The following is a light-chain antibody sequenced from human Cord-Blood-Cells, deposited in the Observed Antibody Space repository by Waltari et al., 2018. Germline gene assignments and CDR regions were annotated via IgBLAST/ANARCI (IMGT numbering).Light chain of an antibody. Sequence: QSALTPPRSVSGSPGQSVTISCTGTSRDVGGYNYVSWYQQHPGTAPKLMIYDVSTRPSGVPDRFSGSKSGNTASLTISGRQAEDDADYYCCSYAGSYTWVFGGGTKLTVL. V-gene: IGLV2-11*01. CDR2: DVS. J-gene: IGLJ3*02. CDR1: SRDVGGYNY. CDR3: CSYAGSYTWV.